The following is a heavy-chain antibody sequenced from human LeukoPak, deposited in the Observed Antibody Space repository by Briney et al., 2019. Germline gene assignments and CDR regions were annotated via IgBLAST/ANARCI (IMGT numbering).Heavy chain of an antibody. J-gene: IGHJ4*02. CDR1: VGSISSYY. Sequence: SETLSLPCSVSVGSISSYYWSWIRQPPGKGLEWIGYIYYSGSTNYNPSLKSRVTISVDTSKNQFSLKLSSVTAADTAVYYCARDQARGGFDYWGQGTLVTVSS. CDR2: IYYSGST. D-gene: IGHD3-10*01. CDR3: ARDQARGGFDY. V-gene: IGHV4-59*01.